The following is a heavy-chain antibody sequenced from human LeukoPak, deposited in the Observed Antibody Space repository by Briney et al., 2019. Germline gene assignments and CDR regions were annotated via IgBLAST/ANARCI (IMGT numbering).Heavy chain of an antibody. CDR3: ARVYGNDFWSGYYTPYFDY. CDR1: GGSISSYY. J-gene: IGHJ4*02. Sequence: SEALSLTCTVSGGSISSYYWSWIRQPPGKGLEWIGYIYYSGSTSYNPSLKSRVTISVDTSKNQLSLKLSSVTAADSAVYYCARVYGNDFWSGYYTPYFDYWGQGTLVTVSS. D-gene: IGHD3-3*01. V-gene: IGHV4-59*01. CDR2: IYYSGST.